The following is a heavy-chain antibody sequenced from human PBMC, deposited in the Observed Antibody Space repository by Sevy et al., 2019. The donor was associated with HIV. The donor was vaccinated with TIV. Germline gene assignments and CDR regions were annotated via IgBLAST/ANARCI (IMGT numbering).Heavy chain of an antibody. CDR2: IYPDDSEI. CDR3: ARRAYDTTGYPQYYFDY. Sequence: GESLKISCKGSGYRFNSYWIGWVRQMSGKGLEWMGIIYPDDSEIRYNPSLQGQVTISVDKSITTVYLQWGSLEASDTAMYFCARRAYDTTGYPQYYFDYWGQGTLVIVSS. D-gene: IGHD3-22*01. J-gene: IGHJ4*02. V-gene: IGHV5-51*01. CDR1: GYRFNSYW.